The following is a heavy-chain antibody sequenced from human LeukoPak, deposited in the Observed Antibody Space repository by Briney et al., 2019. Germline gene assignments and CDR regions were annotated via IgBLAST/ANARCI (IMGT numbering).Heavy chain of an antibody. V-gene: IGHV4-59*08. CDR2: IYYSGST. D-gene: IGHD3-10*01. CDR3: ARQTPRGSYFDY. J-gene: IGHJ4*02. Sequence: SETLSLTCTVSGGSISSYYWSWIRQPPGKGLEWIGYIYYSGSTNYNLSLKSRVTISVDTSKNQFSLKLSSVTAADTAVYYCARQTPRGSYFDYWGQGTLVTVSS. CDR1: GGSISSYY.